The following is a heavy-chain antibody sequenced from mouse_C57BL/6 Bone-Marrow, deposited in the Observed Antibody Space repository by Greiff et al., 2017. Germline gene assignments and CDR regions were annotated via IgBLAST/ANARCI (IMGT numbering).Heavy chain of an antibody. Sequence: EVQVVESGGGLVQPGGSLSLSCAASGFTFTDYYLSWVPQPPGTALEWLGFLRNKANGYTTESSASVKGRFTISRDNSPSILYLQMNALRAEDSATYYCARSPITTVVGNYAMDYWGQGTSVTVSS. CDR3: ARSPITTVVGNYAMDY. CDR1: GFTFTDYY. D-gene: IGHD1-1*01. J-gene: IGHJ4*01. V-gene: IGHV7-3*01. CDR2: LRNKANGYTT.